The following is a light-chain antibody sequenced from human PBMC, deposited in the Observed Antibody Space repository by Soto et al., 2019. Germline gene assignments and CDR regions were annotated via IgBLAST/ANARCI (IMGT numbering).Light chain of an antibody. CDR1: QTISSW. CDR3: QHYNSYSEA. Sequence: IQITQSASTLSGSVGDRVTITCRASQTISSWLAWYQQKPGKAPKLLIYKASTLKSGVPSGFSGSGSGTEFTLTISSLQPDDFATYYCQHYNSYSEAFGQGTKVDIK. J-gene: IGKJ1*01. CDR2: KAS. V-gene: IGKV1-5*03.